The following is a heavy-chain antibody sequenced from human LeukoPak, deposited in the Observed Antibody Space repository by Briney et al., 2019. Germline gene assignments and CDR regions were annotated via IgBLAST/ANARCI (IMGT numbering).Heavy chain of an antibody. Sequence: PSETLSLTCTVSGGSISSGDYYWSWIRQPPGKGLEWIGYIYHSGSTYYNPSLKSRVTISVDRSKNQFSLKLSSVTAADTAVYYCARWCLEGARPPNAFDIWGQGTMVTVSS. CDR3: ARWCLEGARPPNAFDI. CDR2: IYHSGST. J-gene: IGHJ3*02. V-gene: IGHV4-30-2*01. D-gene: IGHD1-26*01. CDR1: GGSISSGDYY.